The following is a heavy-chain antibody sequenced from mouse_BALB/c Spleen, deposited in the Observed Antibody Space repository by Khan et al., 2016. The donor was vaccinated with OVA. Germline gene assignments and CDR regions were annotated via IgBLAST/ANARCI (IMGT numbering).Heavy chain of an antibody. CDR2: IDPENDNT. Sequence: VQLKESGAELVRPGALVNLSCKASGFDIKDYYMHWVKQRPEQGLEWIGWIDPENDNTIYDPKFQGKASITSDTSSNTDYLQLSSLTSEGTSVYYYARDGYSPWCAYWGQGTLVTVSA. J-gene: IGHJ3*01. D-gene: IGHD2-3*01. V-gene: IGHV14-1*02. CDR1: GFDIKDYY. CDR3: ARDGYSPWCAY.